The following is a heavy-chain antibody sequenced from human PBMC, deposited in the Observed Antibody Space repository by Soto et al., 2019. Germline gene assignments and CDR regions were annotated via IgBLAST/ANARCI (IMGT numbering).Heavy chain of an antibody. V-gene: IGHV3-33*01. CDR3: ARDRGSGSYYTIDY. Sequence: QVQLVESGGGVVQPGTSLRLSCAASGFTFSSYGMHWVRQAPGKGLEWVAVIWYDGSNKYYADSVKGRFTTSRDNSKNTLYLQMNSLRAEDTAVYYCARDRGSGSYYTIDYWGQGTLVTVSS. CDR1: GFTFSSYG. CDR2: IWYDGSNK. J-gene: IGHJ4*02. D-gene: IGHD3-10*01.